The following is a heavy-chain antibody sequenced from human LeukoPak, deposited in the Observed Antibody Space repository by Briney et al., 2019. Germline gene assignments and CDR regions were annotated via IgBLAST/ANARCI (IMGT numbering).Heavy chain of an antibody. Sequence: GGSLRLSCTASGFTFGDYAMSWFRQAPGKGLEWVGFIRSKAYGGTTEYAASVKGRFTISRDDSKSIAYLQMNSLKTEDTAVYYCTSFGDYVWGSYRYSDYWGQGTLVTVSS. CDR2: IRSKAYGGTT. V-gene: IGHV3-49*03. CDR3: TSFGDYVWGSYRYSDY. CDR1: GFTFGDYA. J-gene: IGHJ4*02. D-gene: IGHD3-16*02.